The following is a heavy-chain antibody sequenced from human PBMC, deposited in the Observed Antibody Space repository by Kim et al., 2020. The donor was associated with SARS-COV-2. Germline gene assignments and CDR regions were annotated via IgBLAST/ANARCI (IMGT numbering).Heavy chain of an antibody. V-gene: IGHV3-21*01. Sequence: GGSLRLSCAASGFTFSSYSMNWVRQAPGKGLEWVSSISSSSSYIYYADSVKGRFTISRDNAKNSLYLQMNSLRAEDTAVYYCARDRELADGGFDYWGQGTLVTVSS. CDR3: ARDRELADGGFDY. J-gene: IGHJ4*02. CDR2: ISSSSSYI. CDR1: GFTFSSYS. D-gene: IGHD3-10*01.